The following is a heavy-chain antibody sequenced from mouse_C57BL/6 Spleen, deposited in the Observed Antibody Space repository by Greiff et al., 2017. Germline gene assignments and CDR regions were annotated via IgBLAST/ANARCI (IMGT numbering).Heavy chain of an antibody. D-gene: IGHD2-3*01. CDR1: GYTFTSYW. CDR3: ARASYDGYSFWYFDV. CDR2: INPSNGGT. J-gene: IGHJ1*03. V-gene: IGHV1-53*01. Sequence: QVQLQQPGTELVKPGASVKLSCKASGYTFTSYWMNWVKQRPGQGLEWIGNINPSNGGTNYNEKFKSKATLTVDKSSSPAYMQLSSLTSEDSAVYSCARASYDGYSFWYFDVWGTGTTVTVSS.